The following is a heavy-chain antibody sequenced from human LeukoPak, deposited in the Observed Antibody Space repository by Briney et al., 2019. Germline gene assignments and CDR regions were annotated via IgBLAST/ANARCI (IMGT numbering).Heavy chain of an antibody. CDR2: ISSSSSYI. Sequence: PGGSLRLSCAASGFTFSSYSMNWVRQAPGKGLEWVSSISSSSSYIYYADSVKGRFTISRDNAKNSLYLQMNSPRAEDTAVYYCARDCSGGSCYFSLWWYFDLWGRGTLVTVSS. D-gene: IGHD2-15*01. V-gene: IGHV3-21*01. CDR1: GFTFSSYS. J-gene: IGHJ2*01. CDR3: ARDCSGGSCYFSLWWYFDL.